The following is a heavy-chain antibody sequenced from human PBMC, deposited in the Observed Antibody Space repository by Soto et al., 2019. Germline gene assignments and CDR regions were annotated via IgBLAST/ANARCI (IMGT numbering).Heavy chain of an antibody. CDR2: ISAYNGNT. Sequence: ASVKVSCKASGYTFTSYGISWVRQAPGQGLEWMGWISAYNGNTNYAQKLQGRVTMTTDTSTSTAYMELRSLRSDDTAVYYCARERMVAAAGTGYYYGMDVWGQGTTVTVSS. J-gene: IGHJ6*02. CDR3: ARERMVAAAGTGYYYGMDV. CDR1: GYTFTSYG. V-gene: IGHV1-18*01. D-gene: IGHD6-13*01.